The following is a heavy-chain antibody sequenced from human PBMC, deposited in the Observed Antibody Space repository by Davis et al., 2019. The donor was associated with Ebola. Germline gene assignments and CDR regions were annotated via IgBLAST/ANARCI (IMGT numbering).Heavy chain of an antibody. V-gene: IGHV4-39*01. CDR1: GASISSRRYY. J-gene: IGHJ3*02. CDR3: ARPWYSGTYYDAYDI. Sequence: GSLRLSCTVSGASISSRRYYWGWIRQPPGKGLEWVGSFSYGDNTHYYNPSLRSRVTISVDTSRNQFSLQLSSATAADTAVYYCARPWYSGTYYDAYDIWGQGTMVAVSS. CDR2: FSYGDNT. D-gene: IGHD1-26*01.